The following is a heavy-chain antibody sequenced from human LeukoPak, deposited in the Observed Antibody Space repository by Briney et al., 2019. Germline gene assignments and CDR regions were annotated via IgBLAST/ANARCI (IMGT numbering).Heavy chain of an antibody. CDR3: AKVLLWFGEFSHFDY. CDR1: GFTFSSYS. Sequence: KPGGSLRLSCAASGFTFSSYSMNWVRQAPGKGLEWVSSISSSSSYIYYADSVKGRFTISRDNSKNTLYLQMNSLRAEDTAVYYCAKVLLWFGEFSHFDYWGQGTLVTVSS. J-gene: IGHJ4*02. D-gene: IGHD3-10*01. CDR2: ISSSSSYI. V-gene: IGHV3-21*01.